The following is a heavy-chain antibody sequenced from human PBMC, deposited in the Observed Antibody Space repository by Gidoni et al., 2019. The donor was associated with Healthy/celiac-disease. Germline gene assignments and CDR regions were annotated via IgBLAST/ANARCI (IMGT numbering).Heavy chain of an antibody. CDR2: ISYDGINK. CDR3: ARDSSGWYVLDY. CDR1: GFTFSSYA. V-gene: IGHV3-30-3*01. D-gene: IGHD6-19*01. J-gene: IGHJ4*02. Sequence: QVQLVESGGGVVQPGRSLRLSCAASGFTFSSYAMHWVRQAPGKGLEWVAVISYDGINKYYADSVKGRFTISRDNSKNTLYLQMNSLRAEDTAVYYCARDSSGWYVLDYWGQGTLVTVSS.